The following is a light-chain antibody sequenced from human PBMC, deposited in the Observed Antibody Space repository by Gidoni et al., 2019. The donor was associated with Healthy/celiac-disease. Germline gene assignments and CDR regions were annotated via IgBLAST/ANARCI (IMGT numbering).Light chain of an antibody. CDR2: AAS. CDR1: QGISSY. V-gene: IGKV1-8*01. CDR3: QQDDSYPWT. J-gene: IGKJ1*01. Sequence: AIRMTQSPSSLSASTGDRVTITCRASQGISSYLAWYQQKPGKAPKLLIYAASTLQSGVPSRVSGSGSGTEFTLTISGLQSEDLATYYCQQDDSYPWTFGQXTKVEIK.